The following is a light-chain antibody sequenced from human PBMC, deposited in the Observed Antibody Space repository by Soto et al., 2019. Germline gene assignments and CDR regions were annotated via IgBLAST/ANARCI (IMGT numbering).Light chain of an antibody. CDR2: EVS. Sequence: QSALTQTASVSGSPGQSITIYCTGTSSDIGGFHYVSWYQQHPGKAPRLISYEVSNRPSGLSNRFSGSKSCNTASLTISGLQAEDESDYYCASYTSSTTRVFGGGTKLTVL. J-gene: IGLJ3*02. CDR1: SSDIGGFHY. CDR3: ASYTSSTTRV. V-gene: IGLV2-14*01.